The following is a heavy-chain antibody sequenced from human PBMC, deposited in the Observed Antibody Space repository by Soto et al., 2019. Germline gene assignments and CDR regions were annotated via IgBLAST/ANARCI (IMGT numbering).Heavy chain of an antibody. CDR1: GYTFTGHY. V-gene: IGHV1-2*04. CDR2: INPNSGGT. J-gene: IGHJ3*02. Sequence: ASVKVSCKASGYTFTGHYMHWVRQAPGQGLEWMGWINPNSGGTNYAQKFQGWVTMTRDTSISTAYMELSRLRSDDTAVYYCARPKTGIAAAGTRRSPTPDAFDIWGQGTMVTVSS. CDR3: ARPKTGIAAAGTRRSPTPDAFDI. D-gene: IGHD6-13*01.